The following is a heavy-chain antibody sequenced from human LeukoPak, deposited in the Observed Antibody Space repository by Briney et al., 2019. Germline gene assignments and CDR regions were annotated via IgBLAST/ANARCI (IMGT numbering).Heavy chain of an antibody. CDR2: ISGSGGST. CDR1: GFTFSSYA. D-gene: IGHD3-10*01. CDR3: AKDWDGSGSSYFDY. J-gene: IGHJ4*02. Sequence: GGSLRLSCAAPGFTFSSYAMSWVRQAPGKGLEWVSAISGSGGSTYYADSVKGRFTISRDNSKNTLYLQMNSLRAEDTAVYYCAKDWDGSGSSYFDYWGQGTLVTVSS. V-gene: IGHV3-23*01.